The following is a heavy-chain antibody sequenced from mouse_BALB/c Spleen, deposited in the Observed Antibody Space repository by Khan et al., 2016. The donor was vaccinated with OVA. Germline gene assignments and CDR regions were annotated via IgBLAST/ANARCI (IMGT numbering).Heavy chain of an antibody. CDR1: GFTFSNFG. Sequence: EVQLQESGGDLVQPGGSRKLSCAASGFTFSNFGMHWVRQAPKKGLEWVAYISSGSSTIYYVDTVKGRFTISRDNPKNTLFLQMTSLRSEDTAIYYCARSGGNFHWYFDVWGAGTSVTISS. V-gene: IGHV5-17*02. J-gene: IGHJ1*01. CDR2: ISSGSSTI. D-gene: IGHD2-1*01. CDR3: ARSGGNFHWYFDV.